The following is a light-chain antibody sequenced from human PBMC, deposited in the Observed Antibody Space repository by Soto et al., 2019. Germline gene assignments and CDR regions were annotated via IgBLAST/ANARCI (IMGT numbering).Light chain of an antibody. CDR1: QSVSSNY. CDR2: GAS. J-gene: IGKJ1*01. V-gene: IGKV3-20*01. CDR3: QQYNNWPPRT. Sequence: EIVLTQSPGTLSLSPGERATLSCRASQSVSSNYLAWYQQKPGQAPRLLIYGASSRATGIPDRFSGSGSGTDFTLTISSLQSEDFAVYYCQQYNNWPPRTFGQGTKVDI.